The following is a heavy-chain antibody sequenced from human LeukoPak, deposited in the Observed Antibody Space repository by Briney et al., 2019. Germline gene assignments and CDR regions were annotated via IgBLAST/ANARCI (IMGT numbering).Heavy chain of an antibody. Sequence: GGSLRLSCAASGFTFSSYGMHWVRQAPGKGLEWVAVIWYDGSNKYYADSVKGRFTISRDNSKNTLYLQMHSLRAEDTAVYYCARDGSSGWYWVDYWGQGTLVTVSS. J-gene: IGHJ4*02. CDR3: ARDGSSGWYWVDY. CDR1: GFTFSSYG. CDR2: IWYDGSNK. V-gene: IGHV3-33*01. D-gene: IGHD6-19*01.